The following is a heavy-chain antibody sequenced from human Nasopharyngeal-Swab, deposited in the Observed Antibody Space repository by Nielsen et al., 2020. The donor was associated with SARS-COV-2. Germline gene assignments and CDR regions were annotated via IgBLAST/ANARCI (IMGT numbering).Heavy chain of an antibody. CDR1: GYTFTGYY. Sequence: ASVKVSCKASGYTFTGYYMHWVRQAPGQGLEWMGRINPNSGGTNYAQKFQGRVTMTRGTSISTAYMELSRLRSDDTAVYYCASYDYGDYVFYYYGMDVWGQGTTVTVSS. V-gene: IGHV1-2*06. J-gene: IGHJ6*02. D-gene: IGHD4-17*01. CDR2: INPNSGGT. CDR3: ASYDYGDYVFYYYGMDV.